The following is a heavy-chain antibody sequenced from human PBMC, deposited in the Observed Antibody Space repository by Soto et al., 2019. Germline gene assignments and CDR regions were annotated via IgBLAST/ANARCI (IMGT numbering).Heavy chain of an antibody. J-gene: IGHJ4*02. V-gene: IGHV4-30-2*01. Sequence: SETLSLTCAFSVGSISSGGYSCSWIRQPPGKGLEWIGYIYHSGSTYYNPSLKSRVTISVDRSKNQCSLKLSSVTAADTAVYYCARSLGGKDGPNYGYQYWGQGPQSTVSS. CDR2: IYHSGST. CDR1: VGSISSGGYS. CDR3: ARSLGGKDGPNYGYQY. D-gene: IGHD5-18*01.